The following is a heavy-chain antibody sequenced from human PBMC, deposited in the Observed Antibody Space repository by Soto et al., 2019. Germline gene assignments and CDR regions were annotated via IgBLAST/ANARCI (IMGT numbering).Heavy chain of an antibody. J-gene: IGHJ4*02. CDR3: AKDSSGRYGVFDY. D-gene: IGHD6-19*01. CDR2: ISDSGGGT. CDR1: GFTFSSYA. V-gene: IGHV3-23*01. Sequence: LRLSCAASGFTFSSYAMSWVRQAPGKGLDWFSAISDSGGGTYYADSVKGRFTISRDNSKNTLYLQMNSLRVEDTAVYYCAKDSSGRYGVFDYWGQGTLVTVSS.